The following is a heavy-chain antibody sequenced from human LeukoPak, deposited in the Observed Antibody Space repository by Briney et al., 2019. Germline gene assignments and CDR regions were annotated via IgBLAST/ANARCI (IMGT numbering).Heavy chain of an antibody. CDR1: GFTFSIYS. J-gene: IGHJ6*03. V-gene: IGHV3-21*01. CDR3: ARDLGGYGDYVEDYRHENYYYMDV. CDR2: ISSSSSYI. Sequence: SGGSLRLSWAAAGFTFSIYSMNWVRQAPGKGLESVSSISSSSSYIYYADSVKGRFTISRDNAKNSLYLQMNSLRAEDTAVYYCARDLGGYGDYVEDYRHENYYYMDVWGKGTTVTVSS. D-gene: IGHD4-17*01.